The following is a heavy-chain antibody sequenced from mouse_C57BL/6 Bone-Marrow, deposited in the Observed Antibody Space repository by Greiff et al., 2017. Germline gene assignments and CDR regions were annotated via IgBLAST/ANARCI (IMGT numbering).Heavy chain of an antibody. J-gene: IGHJ2*01. D-gene: IGHD1-1*01. CDR3: ARHRVYSYYFDY. CDR1: GFTFSSYG. V-gene: IGHV5-6*01. Sequence: EVMLVESGGDLVKPGGSLKLSCAASGFTFSSYGMSWVRQTPDKRLEWVATISSGGSYTYYPDSVKGRFTISRDNAKNTLYLQMSSLKSEDTAMYYCARHRVYSYYFDYWGQGTTLTVSS. CDR2: ISSGGSYT.